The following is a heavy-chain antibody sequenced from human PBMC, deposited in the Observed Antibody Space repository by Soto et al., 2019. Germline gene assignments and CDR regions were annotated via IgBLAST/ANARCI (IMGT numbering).Heavy chain of an antibody. J-gene: IGHJ4*02. CDR2: IYYSGST. CDR1: GYSVSSGDFY. CDR3: ARAFRDGYKKKFGSPGYFDY. D-gene: IGHD5-12*01. Sequence: PSETLSLTCSVSGYSVSSGDFYWSWIRQPPGKGLEWIGYIYYSGSTYYNPSLKSRVTISVDTSKNQFSLKLSSVTAADTAVYYCARAFRDGYKKKFGSPGYFDYWGQGTLVTVSS. V-gene: IGHV4-30-4*01.